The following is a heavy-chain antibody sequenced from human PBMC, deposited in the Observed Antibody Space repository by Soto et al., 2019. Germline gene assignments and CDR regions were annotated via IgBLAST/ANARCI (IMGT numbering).Heavy chain of an antibody. CDR3: ARASTFGGIIVYFDY. J-gene: IGHJ4*02. CDR2: IYYSGST. D-gene: IGHD3-16*02. CDR1: GGSISNDDFY. Sequence: SETLSLTCTVSGGSISNDDFYWSWIRQPPGKGLEWVGYIYYSGSTYYDPSLKSRLTISVDPSKNQFSLNLSSLTAADTAVYYCARASTFGGIIVYFDYWGQGTLVTVSS. V-gene: IGHV4-30-4*01.